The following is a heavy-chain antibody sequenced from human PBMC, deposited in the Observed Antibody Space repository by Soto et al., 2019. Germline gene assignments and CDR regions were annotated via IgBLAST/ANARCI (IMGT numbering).Heavy chain of an antibody. D-gene: IGHD6-19*01. J-gene: IGHJ4*02. V-gene: IGHV3-30*04. CDR2: ISYDGIKK. CDR3: ARSIAVAGLDY. CDR1: GFSFSSYS. Sequence: GGSLRLSCVASGFSFSSYSLHWIRQAPGKGLEWVALISYDGIKKNYEDSVKGRFTISRDSSKNTVYLQMNSLRSDDTAVYYCARSIAVAGLDYWGQGTLVTVSS.